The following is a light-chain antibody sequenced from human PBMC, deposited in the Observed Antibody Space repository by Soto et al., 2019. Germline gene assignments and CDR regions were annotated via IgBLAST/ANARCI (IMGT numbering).Light chain of an antibody. CDR3: SSYTSSSTPYV. Sequence: QSVLTQPASVSGSPGQSITISCTGTSSDVGGYNYVSWYQQHPGKAPKLMIYEVSNRTSGVSNRFSGSKSGNTASLTISGIQAEDEDDYYCSSYTSSSTPYVFGTGTKVTVL. CDR1: SSDVGGYNY. J-gene: IGLJ1*01. CDR2: EVS. V-gene: IGLV2-14*01.